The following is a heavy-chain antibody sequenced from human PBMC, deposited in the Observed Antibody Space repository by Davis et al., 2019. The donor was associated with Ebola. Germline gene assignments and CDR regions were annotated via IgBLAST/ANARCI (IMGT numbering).Heavy chain of an antibody. CDR3: ARDLGSRADY. Sequence: GESLKISCAASGFTFSSYAMSWVRQAPGKGLEWVSAISGSGGSTYYADSVKGRFTISRDNSKNTLYLQMNSLRAEDTAVYYCARDLGSRADYWGQGTLVTVSS. CDR1: GFTFSSYA. D-gene: IGHD3-10*01. J-gene: IGHJ4*02. CDR2: ISGSGGST. V-gene: IGHV3-23*01.